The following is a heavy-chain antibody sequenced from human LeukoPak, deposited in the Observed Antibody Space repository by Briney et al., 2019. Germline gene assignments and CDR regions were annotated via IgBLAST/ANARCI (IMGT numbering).Heavy chain of an antibody. J-gene: IGHJ4*02. Sequence: ASVKVSCKASGHTFTSYDINWVRQATGQGLEWMGWMNPNSGNTGYAQKFQGRVTMTRNTSISTAYMELSSLRSEDTAVYYCARGNYDYIWGSYRYTGLRYWGQGTLVTVSS. V-gene: IGHV1-8*01. CDR1: GHTFTSYD. CDR3: ARGNYDYIWGSYRYTGLRY. CDR2: MNPNSGNT. D-gene: IGHD3-16*02.